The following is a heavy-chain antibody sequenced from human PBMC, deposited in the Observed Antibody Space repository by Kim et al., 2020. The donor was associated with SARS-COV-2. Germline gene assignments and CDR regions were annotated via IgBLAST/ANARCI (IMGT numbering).Heavy chain of an antibody. CDR3: ARIRRVGTTRVFDY. CDR1: GDSVSNNY. V-gene: IGHV4-59*02. D-gene: IGHD1-26*01. Sequence: SETLSLTCTASGDSVSNNYWSWIRQPPGKGLEWIAYLYYSGSTNYSPSLKSRVTMSIDTSKNQFSLKLTSVTAADTAIYYCARIRRVGTTRVFDYWGQGTLVTVSS. J-gene: IGHJ4*02. CDR2: LYYSGST.